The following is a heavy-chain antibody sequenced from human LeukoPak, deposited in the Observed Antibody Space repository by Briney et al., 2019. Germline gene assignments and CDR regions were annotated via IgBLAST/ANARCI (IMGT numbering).Heavy chain of an antibody. V-gene: IGHV3-30*02. CDR1: GFPFITYG. CDR3: ASDIVVVVAATYDDY. CDR2: IRYDGSNK. J-gene: IGHJ4*02. D-gene: IGHD2-15*01. Sequence: PGGPLKLPCAPPGFPFITYGMHWFRQAPAKGWGGVAFIRYDGSNKYYADSVKGRFTISRDNSKNTLYLQMNSLRAEDTAVYYCASDIVVVVAATYDDYWGQGTLVTVSS.